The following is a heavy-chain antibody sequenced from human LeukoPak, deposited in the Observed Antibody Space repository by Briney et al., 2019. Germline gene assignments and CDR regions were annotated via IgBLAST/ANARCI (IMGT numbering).Heavy chain of an antibody. J-gene: IGHJ4*02. CDR3: AREGVSDY. Sequence: GGSLRLSCAASGFTFSSYSMNRVRQAPGKGLEWVSYISSSSSTIYYADSVKGRFTISRDNAKNSLYLQMNSLRAEDTAVYYCAREGVSDYWGQGTLVTVSS. CDR1: GFTFSSYS. D-gene: IGHD3-22*01. CDR2: ISSSSSTI. V-gene: IGHV3-48*01.